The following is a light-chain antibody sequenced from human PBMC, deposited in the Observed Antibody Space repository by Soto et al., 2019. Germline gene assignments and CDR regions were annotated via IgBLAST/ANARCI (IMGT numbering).Light chain of an antibody. CDR2: YDD. V-gene: IGLV1-36*01. CDR1: SSNIGNNA. J-gene: IGLJ1*01. CDR3: AAWDDSLNGPV. Sequence: QSVLTQPPSVSEAPRQRVTISCSGSSSNIGNNAVNWYQQLPGKAPKLLIYYDDLLPSGVSDRFSGSKSGTSASLAISGLQSEDEADYYCAAWDDSLNGPVFGNGTKLTVL.